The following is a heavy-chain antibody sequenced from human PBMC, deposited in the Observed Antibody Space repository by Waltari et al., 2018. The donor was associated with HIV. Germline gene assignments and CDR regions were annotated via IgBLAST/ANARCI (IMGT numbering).Heavy chain of an antibody. CDR3: ARDSSDYYYGLDV. V-gene: IGHV4-61*02. CDR2: IYSRGST. D-gene: IGHD6-6*01. J-gene: IGHJ6*02. CDR1: GGSISSGSYY. Sequence: QVKLQESGPGLVKPSQTLSLTCTVSGGSISSGSYYWSWVRQPAGKGLQWIGRIYSRGSTNYNPSRKSRVTISADTSKNQFSLKLNSVTAADTAVYFCARDSSDYYYGLDVWGQGTTVTVSS.